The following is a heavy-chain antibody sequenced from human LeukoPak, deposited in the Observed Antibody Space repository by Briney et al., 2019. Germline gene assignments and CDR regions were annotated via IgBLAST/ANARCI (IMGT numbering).Heavy chain of an antibody. J-gene: IGHJ6*02. CDR1: GFTFSSYA. Sequence: GGSLRPSCAASGFTFSSYAMSWVRQAPGKGLEWVSAISGSGGSTYYADSVKGRFTISRDNSKNTLYLQMNSLQASDTAIYYCARHGQFGCNPTNCYKSFYYYGMDVWGQGTTVIVSS. CDR3: ARHGQFGCNPTNCYKSFYYYGMDV. CDR2: ISGSGGST. V-gene: IGHV3-23*01. D-gene: IGHD4-23*01.